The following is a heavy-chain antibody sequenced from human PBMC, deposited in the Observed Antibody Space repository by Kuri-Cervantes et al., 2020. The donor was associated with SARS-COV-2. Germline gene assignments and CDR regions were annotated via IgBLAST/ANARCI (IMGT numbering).Heavy chain of an antibody. Sequence: GSLRLSCAVSGYSISSGYYWGWIRQPPGKHLEWIGWPTKSDPSLEGRVTVSLDTSKNQVSLKLTSATAADTAVYYCARDRRGVTTGQYYYYYYYMDVWGKGTTVTVSS. J-gene: IGHJ6*03. CDR3: ARDRRGVTTGQYYYYYYYMDV. CDR2: PT. V-gene: IGHV4-38-2*01. D-gene: IGHD4-17*01. CDR1: GYSISSGYY.